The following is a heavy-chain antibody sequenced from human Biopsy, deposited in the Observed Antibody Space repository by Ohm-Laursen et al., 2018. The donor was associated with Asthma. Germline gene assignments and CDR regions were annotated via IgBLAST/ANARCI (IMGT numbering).Heavy chain of an antibody. CDR1: GGSINSSTW. J-gene: IGHJ4*02. Sequence: TLSLTCTVSGGSINSSTWWSWVRQPPGKGLEWIGEFFHTGSTNYSPSLKSRVTISVDKSKNQFSLNLSAVTAADTAVYYCATPRVYCRGANCFSFNYWGQGTLVTVSS. CDR3: ATPRVYCRGANCFSFNY. D-gene: IGHD2-15*01. V-gene: IGHV4-4*02. CDR2: FFHTGST.